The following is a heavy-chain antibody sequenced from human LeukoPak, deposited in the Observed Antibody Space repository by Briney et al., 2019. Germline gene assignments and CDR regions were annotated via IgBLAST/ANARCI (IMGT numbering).Heavy chain of an antibody. CDR1: GESFSAYF. V-gene: IGHV4-34*01. Sequence: SETLSLTCAVYGESFSAYFWNWIRQAPGKPLEYIGEINHRGSSHYNPSLKTRVTLSVDTSKNQFSLKLTSVTAAATAVYFCARGSSFDGYCSAGACDAGYYDSWGQGTPVTVSS. D-gene: IGHD2-15*01. CDR3: ARGSSFDGYCSAGACDAGYYDS. CDR2: INHRGSS. J-gene: IGHJ4*02.